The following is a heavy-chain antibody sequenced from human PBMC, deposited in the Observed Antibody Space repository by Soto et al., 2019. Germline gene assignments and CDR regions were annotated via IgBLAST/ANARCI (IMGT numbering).Heavy chain of an antibody. J-gene: IGHJ4*01. CDR1: GFVFSSYD. V-gene: IGHV3-48*03. CDR3: ARGYLYDI. Sequence: GSLRLSCAASGFVFSSYDMKWVRQAPGKGLEWVSFISSSGSPTYYADSVRGRFTISRDNAKKSLYLQMNSLRAEDTAVYYCARGYLYDIWGQGTLVTVSS. CDR2: ISSSGSPT. D-gene: IGHD3-22*01.